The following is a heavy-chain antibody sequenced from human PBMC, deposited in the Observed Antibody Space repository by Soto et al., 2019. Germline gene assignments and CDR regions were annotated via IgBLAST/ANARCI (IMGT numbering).Heavy chain of an antibody. CDR3: AKDRYNWNYPYYYYYGMDV. V-gene: IGHV3-33*06. CDR1: GFTFRSHG. Sequence: QVQLVESGGGVVQPGRSLRLSCAASGFTFRSHGMHWVRQAPGKGLEWVAVIWYDGSNKYYADSVKGRFTISRDNSKNTLYLQMNSLRAEDTAVYYCAKDRYNWNYPYYYYYGMDVWGQGTTVTVSS. D-gene: IGHD1-7*01. CDR2: IWYDGSNK. J-gene: IGHJ6*02.